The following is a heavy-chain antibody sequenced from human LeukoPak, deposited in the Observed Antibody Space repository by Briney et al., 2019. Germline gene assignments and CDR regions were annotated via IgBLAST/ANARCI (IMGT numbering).Heavy chain of an antibody. J-gene: IGHJ4*02. CDR2: IYSGGST. CDR1: GFTASSNY. CDR3: ARGGGLHDYGDYGDY. D-gene: IGHD4-17*01. Sequence: GGSLRLSCAASGFTASSNYMSWVRRAPGKGLEWVSVIYSGGSTYYADSVKGRFTISRDNSKNTLYLQMNSLRAEDTAVYYCARGGGLHDYGDYGDYWGQGTLVTVSS. V-gene: IGHV3-66*01.